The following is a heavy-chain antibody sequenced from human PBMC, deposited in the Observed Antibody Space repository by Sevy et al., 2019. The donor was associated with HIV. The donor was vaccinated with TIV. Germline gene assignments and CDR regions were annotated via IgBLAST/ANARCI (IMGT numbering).Heavy chain of an antibody. Sequence: SETLSLTCTVSGGSISSGDYYWSWIRQSPGKGLEWIGYIYYSGTTYYNPSLKSRITISVDTSKNQFSLKLSSVTAADTAVYYCARYCVRTRPHNWFDPWGQGTLVTVSS. CDR1: GGSISSGDYY. CDR2: IYYSGTT. J-gene: IGHJ5*02. V-gene: IGHV4-30-4*01. CDR3: ARYCVRTRPHNWFDP. D-gene: IGHD2-21*01.